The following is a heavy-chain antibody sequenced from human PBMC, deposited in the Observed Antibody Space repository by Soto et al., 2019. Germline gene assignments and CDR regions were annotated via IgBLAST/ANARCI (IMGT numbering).Heavy chain of an antibody. Sequence: GGSLRLSCAASGFTFSSYAMSWVRQAPGKGLEWVSAISGSGCGTYYADSVKGRFTISRDNSKNTLYLQMNSLRAEDTAVYYCAKGVSAYCGGGCYFDCWGQGTLVTVPS. CDR1: GFTFSSYA. CDR2: ISGSGCGT. D-gene: IGHD2-21*02. CDR3: AKGVSAYCGGGCYFDC. J-gene: IGHJ4*02. V-gene: IGHV3-23*01.